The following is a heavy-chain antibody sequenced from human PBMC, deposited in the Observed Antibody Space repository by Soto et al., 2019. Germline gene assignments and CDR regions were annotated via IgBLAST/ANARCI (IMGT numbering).Heavy chain of an antibody. CDR2: ISGSGGST. D-gene: IGHD3-10*01. Sequence: EVQLLESGGGLVQPGGSLRLSCAASGFTFSSYAMSWVRQAPGKGLEWVSAISGSGGSTYYADSVKGRFTISRDNSENTLYLQMSSLRAEDKAVYYCAKHPWFGEFDYWGQGTLVTVSS. J-gene: IGHJ4*02. CDR1: GFTFSSYA. V-gene: IGHV3-23*01. CDR3: AKHPWFGEFDY.